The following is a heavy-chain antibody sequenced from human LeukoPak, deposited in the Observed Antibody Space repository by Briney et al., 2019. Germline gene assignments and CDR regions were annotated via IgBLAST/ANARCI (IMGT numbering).Heavy chain of an antibody. Sequence: SETLSLTCAVYGGSFSGYYWSWIRQPPGKGLEGIGEINHSGSTNYNPSLKSRVTISVDTSKNQFSLKLSSVTAADTAVYYCARGARYSSGPTGWGQGTLVTVSS. CDR2: INHSGST. CDR3: ARGARYSSGPTG. J-gene: IGHJ4*02. V-gene: IGHV4-34*01. D-gene: IGHD6-19*01. CDR1: GGSFSGYY.